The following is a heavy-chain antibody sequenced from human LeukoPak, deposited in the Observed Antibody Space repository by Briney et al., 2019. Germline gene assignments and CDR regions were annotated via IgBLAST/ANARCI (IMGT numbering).Heavy chain of an antibody. Sequence: AASVTVSCTASGYTFTGYYMHWVRQAPGQGLEWMGRINPNSGGTNYAQKLQGRVTMTRDTSISTAYMELSRLRSDDTAVYYCARFDNGDTQTFDYWGQGTLVTVSS. CDR2: INPNSGGT. V-gene: IGHV1-2*06. CDR1: GYTFTGYY. CDR3: ARFDNGDTQTFDY. J-gene: IGHJ4*02. D-gene: IGHD7-27*01.